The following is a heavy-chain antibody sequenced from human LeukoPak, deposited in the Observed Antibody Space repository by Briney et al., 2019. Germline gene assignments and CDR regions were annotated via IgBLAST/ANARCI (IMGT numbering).Heavy chain of an antibody. CDR1: GYTFTSYQ. CDR2: MNPNNSDI. CDR3: AREEWFDL. J-gene: IGHJ2*01. D-gene: IGHD2-8*01. V-gene: IGHV1-8*01. Sequence: GASVKVSCKASGYTFTSYQINWVRQATGQGLEWVGWMNPNNSDIGYAQKFQGRVTMTRNTSIGTAYIELSSLRSEDTAVYYCAREEWFDLWGRGTLVTVSS.